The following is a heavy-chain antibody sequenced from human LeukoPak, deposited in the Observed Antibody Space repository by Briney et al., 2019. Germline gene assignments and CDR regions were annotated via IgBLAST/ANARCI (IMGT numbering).Heavy chain of an antibody. Sequence: GGSLRLSCAASGFSVSTNYMSWVRQAPGKGLEWASLFYSGGSTSYADSVKGRFTISRDNSKSTLYLQMNSLRAEDTAVYYCARVADRHYHMDVWGKGTTVTVSS. CDR2: FYSGGST. CDR3: ARVADRHYHMDV. D-gene: IGHD3-22*01. CDR1: GFSVSTNY. V-gene: IGHV3-66*02. J-gene: IGHJ6*03.